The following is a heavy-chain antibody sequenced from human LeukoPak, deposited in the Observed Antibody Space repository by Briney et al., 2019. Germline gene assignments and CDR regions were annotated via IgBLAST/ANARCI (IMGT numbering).Heavy chain of an antibody. CDR1: GFTFSSYG. CDR2: ISYDGSNK. D-gene: IGHD3-22*01. CDR3: ANTVITMIVVAPIGY. J-gene: IGHJ4*02. Sequence: GGSLRLSCAASGFTFSSYGMHWVRQAPGKGLEWVAVISYDGSNKYYADSVKGRFTISRGNSKNTLYLQMNSLRAEDTAVYYCANTVITMIVVAPIGYWGQGTLVTVSS. V-gene: IGHV3-30*18.